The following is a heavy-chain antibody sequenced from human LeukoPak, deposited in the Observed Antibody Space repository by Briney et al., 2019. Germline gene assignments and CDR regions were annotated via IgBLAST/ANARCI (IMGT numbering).Heavy chain of an antibody. CDR3: AKHQQIYGDSLMDV. D-gene: IGHD4-17*01. CDR2: IRGNGART. Sequence: PGGSLRLSCAASGFTFSNYAMSWVRQAPGKGLEWVSSIRGNGARTDYADSVKGRSTISRDNSKNTLYLQMNSLRAEDTAVYYCAKHQQIYGDSLMDVWGQGTTVTVSS. V-gene: IGHV3-23*01. CDR1: GFTFSNYA. J-gene: IGHJ6*02.